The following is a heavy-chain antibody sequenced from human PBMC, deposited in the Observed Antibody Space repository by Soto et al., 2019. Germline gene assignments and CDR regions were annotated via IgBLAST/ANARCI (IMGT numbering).Heavy chain of an antibody. J-gene: IGHJ5*02. Sequence: GASVKVSCKASGYTFTSYGISWVRQAPGQGLEWMGWISAYNGNTNYAQKLQGRVTMTTDTSTSTAYMELRSLRSDDTAVYYCARDRFWIVVPAAIDNWFDPWGQGTLVTVPQ. V-gene: IGHV1-18*01. CDR3: ARDRFWIVVPAAIDNWFDP. CDR2: ISAYNGNT. CDR1: GYTFTSYG. D-gene: IGHD2-2*01.